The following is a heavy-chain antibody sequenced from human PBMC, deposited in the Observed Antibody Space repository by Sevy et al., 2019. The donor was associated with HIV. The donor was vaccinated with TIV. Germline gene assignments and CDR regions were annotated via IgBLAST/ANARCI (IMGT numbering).Heavy chain of an antibody. V-gene: IGHV3-48*02. CDR1: GFTFSNYN. CDR2: ISSTSSTI. CDR3: AKDGVAATAFHY. D-gene: IGHD6-19*01. J-gene: IGHJ4*02. Sequence: GGSLRLSCAASGFTFSNYNMNWVHQAPGKGLEWVSYISSTSSTIYYADSVKGRFTISRDNANSSLYLQMNRLRDEDTAVYYCAKDGVAATAFHYWGQGTLVTVSS.